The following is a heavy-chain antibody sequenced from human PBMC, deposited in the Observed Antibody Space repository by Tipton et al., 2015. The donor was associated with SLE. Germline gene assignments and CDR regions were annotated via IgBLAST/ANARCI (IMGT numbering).Heavy chain of an antibody. CDR3: ARDNSVMGGDYFDY. Sequence: QLVQSGAEVKKPGASVKVSCKASGYTFSSYAMSWVRQAPGKGLEWVSAISGSGGSTYYADSVKGRFTISRDNSKNTLYLQMNSLRAEDTAVYYCARDNSVMGGDYFDYWGQGTLVTVSS. V-gene: IGHV3-23*04. D-gene: IGHD2-21*01. J-gene: IGHJ4*02. CDR2: ISGSGGST. CDR1: GYTFSSYA.